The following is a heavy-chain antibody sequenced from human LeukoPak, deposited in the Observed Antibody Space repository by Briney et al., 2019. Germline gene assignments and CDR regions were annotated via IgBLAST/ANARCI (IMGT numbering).Heavy chain of an antibody. J-gene: IGHJ4*02. D-gene: IGHD5-18*01. CDR1: GFTVSSNY. Sequence: GGSLRLSCAASGFTVSSNYMSWVRQAPGKGLEWVSVIYSGGSTYYADSVKGRFTISRDNSKNTLYLQMNSLRAEDTAVYYCARENTAMAYFGYWGQGTLVTVSS. V-gene: IGHV3-53*01. CDR3: ARENTAMAYFGY. CDR2: IYSGGST.